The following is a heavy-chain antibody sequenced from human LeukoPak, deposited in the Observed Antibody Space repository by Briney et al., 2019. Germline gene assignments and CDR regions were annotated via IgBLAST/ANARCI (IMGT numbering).Heavy chain of an antibody. D-gene: IGHD1-1*01. Sequence: SETLSLTCTVSGGSVSSGSYYWGWIRQPPGKGLEWIGNIYYSGSTYYNPSLKSRVTISVDTSKNQFSLKLSSVTAADTAVYYCARGRSNWNDALDYWGQGTLVTVSS. CDR1: GGSVSSGSYY. V-gene: IGHV4-39*07. CDR2: IYYSGST. J-gene: IGHJ4*02. CDR3: ARGRSNWNDALDY.